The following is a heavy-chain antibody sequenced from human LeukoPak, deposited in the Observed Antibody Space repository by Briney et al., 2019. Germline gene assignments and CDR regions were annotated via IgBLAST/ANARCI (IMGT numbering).Heavy chain of an antibody. D-gene: IGHD6-13*01. Sequence: ASVKVSCKASGYTFTSYYMHWVRQAPGQGLEWMGIINPSGGSTSYAQKFQGRVTMTRDMSTSTVYMELSSLRSEDTAVYYCATGVHGIAAAGDYYFDYWGQGTLVTVSS. V-gene: IGHV1-46*01. CDR2: INPSGGST. J-gene: IGHJ4*02. CDR3: ATGVHGIAAAGDYYFDY. CDR1: GYTFTSYY.